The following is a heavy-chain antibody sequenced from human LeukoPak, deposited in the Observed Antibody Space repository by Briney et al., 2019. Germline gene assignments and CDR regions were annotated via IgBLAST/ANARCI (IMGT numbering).Heavy chain of an antibody. Sequence: SVKVSCKASGGIFSNYAISWVRQAPGQGLEWMGGIIPIFGTANYAEKFRGRVTITADETTSTAYMELSRLKSEDTAVYYCARDSSEFRSLIPHWGQGTLVTVSS. J-gene: IGHJ1*01. CDR3: ARDSSEFRSLIPH. CDR2: IIPIFGTA. CDR1: GGIFSNYA. V-gene: IGHV1-69*13. D-gene: IGHD2-21*01.